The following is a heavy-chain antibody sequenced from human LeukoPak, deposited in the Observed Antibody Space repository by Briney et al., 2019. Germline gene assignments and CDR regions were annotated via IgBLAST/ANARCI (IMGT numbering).Heavy chain of an antibody. CDR1: GDSISSRTYY. CDR2: IWNSGST. J-gene: IGHJ5*02. Sequence: SQTLSLTCSVSGDSISSRTYYWTWIRQHPGKGLEWIGYIWNSGSTNYNPSLKSRVTISVDTSKSQFSLKLTSVTAADTAVYYCATDVSSTFPNWFDPWGQGILVIVSS. D-gene: IGHD6-6*01. V-gene: IGHV4-31*03. CDR3: ATDVSSTFPNWFDP.